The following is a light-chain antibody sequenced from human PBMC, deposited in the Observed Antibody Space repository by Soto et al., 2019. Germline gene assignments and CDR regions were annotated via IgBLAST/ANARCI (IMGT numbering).Light chain of an antibody. CDR2: QTS. CDR3: HHYGSTPYI. J-gene: IGKJ2*01. Sequence: IVLTQSPGTLSLSPGERVSLSCRASQSIAWNTLAWFQQKPGQAPRLLIYQTSARAAGIPDRFSGSGSGTDFTLAISRLEPEDFGVFYCHHYGSTPYIFGQGTKLELK. CDR1: QSIAWNT. V-gene: IGKV3-20*01.